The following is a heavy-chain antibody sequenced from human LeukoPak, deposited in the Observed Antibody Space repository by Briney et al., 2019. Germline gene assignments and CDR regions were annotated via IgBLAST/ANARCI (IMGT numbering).Heavy chain of an antibody. D-gene: IGHD1-1*01. Sequence: GGSLRLSCAASGFTFSTYAMTWVRQAPGKGLEWVSAISGSGDTTYYADSVKGRFTISRDNSENTLYLQMNSLRAEDTAIYFCAKDRTTNWGQGTLVTVSS. J-gene: IGHJ4*02. V-gene: IGHV3-23*01. CDR2: ISGSGDTT. CDR3: AKDRTTN. CDR1: GFTFSTYA.